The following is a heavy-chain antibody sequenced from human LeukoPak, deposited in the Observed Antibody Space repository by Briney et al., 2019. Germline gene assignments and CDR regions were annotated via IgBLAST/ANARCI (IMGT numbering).Heavy chain of an antibody. Sequence: ASVKVSCKASGYTFTSYGISWVRQAPGRGLEWMGWISAYNGNTNYAQKLQGRVTMTTDTSTSTAYMELRSLRSDDTAVYYCARLQDYYDSSGYLDYWGQGTLVTVSS. D-gene: IGHD3-22*01. V-gene: IGHV1-18*01. CDR2: ISAYNGNT. CDR1: GYTFTSYG. J-gene: IGHJ4*02. CDR3: ARLQDYYDSSGYLDY.